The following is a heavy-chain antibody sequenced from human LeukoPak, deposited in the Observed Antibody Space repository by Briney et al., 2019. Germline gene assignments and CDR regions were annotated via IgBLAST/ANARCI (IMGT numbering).Heavy chain of an antibody. V-gene: IGHV3-23*01. J-gene: IGHJ4*02. D-gene: IGHD3-10*01. CDR1: GFTFSSYA. CDR2: ISGSGGST. CDR3: AKDYYGSGSYFDY. Sequence: GGSLRRSCAASGFTFSSYAMSWVRQAPGKGLEWVSAISGSGGSTYYADSVKGRFTISRDNSKNTLYLQMNSLRAEDTAVYYCAKDYYGSGSYFDYWGQGTLVTVSS.